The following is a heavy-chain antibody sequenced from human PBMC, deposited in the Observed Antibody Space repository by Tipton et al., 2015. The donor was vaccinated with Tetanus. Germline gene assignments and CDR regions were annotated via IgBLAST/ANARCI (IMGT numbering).Heavy chain of an antibody. CDR1: GGSISSYY. J-gene: IGHJ4*02. D-gene: IGHD6-13*01. V-gene: IGHV4-59*01. CDR3: ARGGIAAAGGGLDY. Sequence: TLSLTCTVSGGSISSYYWSWIWQPPGKGLEWIGYIYYSGSTNYNPPLKSRVTISVDTSKNQFSLKLSSVTAADTAVYYCARGGIAAAGGGLDYWGQGTLVTVSS. CDR2: IYYSGST.